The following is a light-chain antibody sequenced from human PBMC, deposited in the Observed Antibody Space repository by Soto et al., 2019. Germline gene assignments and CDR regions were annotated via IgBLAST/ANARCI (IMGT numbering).Light chain of an antibody. CDR3: QQYDSSPWT. Sequence: EIVLTQSPGTLSLSPGERATLSCRTSQSVSRNYLAWYQQKPGQAPRLFIYGASSRAAGIPDRFSGFGSGTDFTLTISRLEPDDFAVYDCQQYDSSPWTFGPGTKVEVK. V-gene: IGKV3-20*01. CDR1: QSVSRNY. J-gene: IGKJ1*01. CDR2: GAS.